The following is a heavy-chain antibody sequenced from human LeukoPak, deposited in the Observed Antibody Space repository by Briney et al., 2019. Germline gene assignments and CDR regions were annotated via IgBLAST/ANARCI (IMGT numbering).Heavy chain of an antibody. CDR1: ASDFSRRG. D-gene: IGHD6-19*01. CDR3: ARDPGGSGYSFDS. V-gene: IGHV3-33*01. CDR2: IWYDGSNK. J-gene: IGHJ4*02. Sequence: GGSLRLSCAASASDFSRRGMHWVRQAPGKGLEWVALIWYDGSNKYYADSVKGRFTISRDNSKNTLYLQMNSLRAEDTAIYYCARDPGGSGYSFDSWGQGTLVTVSS.